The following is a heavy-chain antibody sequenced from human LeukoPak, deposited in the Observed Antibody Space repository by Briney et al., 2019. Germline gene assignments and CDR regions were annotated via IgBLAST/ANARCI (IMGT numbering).Heavy chain of an antibody. D-gene: IGHD3-16*01. CDR2: IYRGGGT. V-gene: IGHV3-66*01. CDR3: ARDVIYASEIYSYGDC. J-gene: IGHJ4*02. Sequence: PGGSLRLSCAASGFTFSSYSMNWVRQAPGKGLEWVSVIYRGGGTAYADSVKDRFTISRDNSRNTVYLQMNSLRAEDTAVYYCARDVIYASEIYSYGDCLGQGTLVTVSS. CDR1: GFTFSSYS.